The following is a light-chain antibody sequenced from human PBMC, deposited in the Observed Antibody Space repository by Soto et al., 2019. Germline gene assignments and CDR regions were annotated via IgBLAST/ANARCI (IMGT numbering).Light chain of an antibody. J-gene: IGLJ3*02. CDR2: RDN. CDR3: AAWEDSLNGWV. V-gene: IGLV1-44*01. Sequence: QSVLTQPPSASGTSGQRVTISCSGSASNIGSDAVNWYQQVPGTAPKLLIYRDNRRPSGVPDRFSGSKSGTSASLAISGLQSEDEADYYCAAWEDSLNGWVFGGGTKVTVL. CDR1: ASNIGSDA.